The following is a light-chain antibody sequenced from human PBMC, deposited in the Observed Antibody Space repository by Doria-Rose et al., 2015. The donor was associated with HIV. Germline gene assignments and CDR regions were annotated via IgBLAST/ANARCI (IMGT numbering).Light chain of an antibody. CDR2: DGS. V-gene: IGKV3-20*01. J-gene: IGKJ1*01. CDR3: HQYGTSWT. Sequence: TQSPGTLSLSPGERATLSCRANQSFSSTYLAWYQQKPGQAHSLLIYDGSTRATGIPDRFSASGSGTDFTLTINRLEPEDFALYYCHQYGTSWTFGQGTKVEI. CDR1: QSFSSTY.